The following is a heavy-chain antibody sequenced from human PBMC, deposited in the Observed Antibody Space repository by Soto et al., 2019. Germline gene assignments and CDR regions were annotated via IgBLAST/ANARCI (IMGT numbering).Heavy chain of an antibody. J-gene: IGHJ4*02. CDR1: GYTSTSYD. D-gene: IGHD3-10*01. CDR3: ARVGLWFGELSTYYFDY. CDR2: ISAYNGNT. Sequence: ASVKVSCKASGYTSTSYDTNWVRQPTGKGLEWMGWISAYNGNTNYAQKLQGRVTMTTDTSTSTAYMELRSLRSDDTAVYYCARVGLWFGELSTYYFDYWGQGTLVTVSS. V-gene: IGHV1-18*01.